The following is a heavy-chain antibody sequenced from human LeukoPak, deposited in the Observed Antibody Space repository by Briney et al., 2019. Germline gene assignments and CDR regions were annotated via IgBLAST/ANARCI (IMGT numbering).Heavy chain of an antibody. CDR3: VRQGNGGYANFDY. CDR1: GYIFTSFW. CDR2: IFPGGSET. Sequence: GESLKISCKTSGYIFTSFWIGWVRQMPGKGLEWMGVIFPGGSETTYSPSFQGQVTLSVDKSISTAYLQWSSLKASDTAMYFCVRQGNGGYANFDYWGQGTLVTVSS. D-gene: IGHD5-12*01. V-gene: IGHV5-51*01. J-gene: IGHJ4*02.